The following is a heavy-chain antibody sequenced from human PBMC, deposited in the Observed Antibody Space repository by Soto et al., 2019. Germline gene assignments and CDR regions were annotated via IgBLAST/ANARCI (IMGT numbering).Heavy chain of an antibody. CDR1: GYTFTSYG. Sequence: GASVKVSCKASGYTFTSYGISWVRQAPGQGLEWMGWISAYNGNTNYAQKLQGRVTMTTDTSTSTAYMELRSLRSDDTAVYYCARAGRYFDWSLLPRWFDAWGQGTLVTVSS. CDR3: ARAGRYFDWSLLPRWFDA. J-gene: IGHJ5*02. D-gene: IGHD3-9*01. V-gene: IGHV1-18*01. CDR2: ISAYNGNT.